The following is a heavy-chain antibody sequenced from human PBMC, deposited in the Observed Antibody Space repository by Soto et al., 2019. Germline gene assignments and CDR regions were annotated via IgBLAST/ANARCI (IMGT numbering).Heavy chain of an antibody. V-gene: IGHV3-23*01. CDR1: RVTFTLYA. Sequence: LRLSSAASRVTFTLYAMTWVRQVPGEGLQWVSSISKSGDSTYYADSVKGRFTTSRDNSKNTLYLQMNSLRAEDTAIYYCAKGSFGFDYWGQGTLVTVSS. J-gene: IGHJ4*02. D-gene: IGHD3-10*01. CDR2: ISKSGDST. CDR3: AKGSFGFDY.